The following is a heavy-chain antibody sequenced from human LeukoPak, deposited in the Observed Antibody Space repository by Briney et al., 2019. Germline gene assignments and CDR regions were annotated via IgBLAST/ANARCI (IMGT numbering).Heavy chain of an antibody. D-gene: IGHD2-2*02. J-gene: IGHJ4*02. V-gene: IGHV3-23*01. CDR2: ISGSGGST. CDR1: GFTFSSYA. CDR3: AKDDIVVVPAAIPGGVY. Sequence: GGSLRLSCAASGFTFSSYAMSWVRQAPGKGLEWVSAISGSGGSTYYADSVKGRFTISRDNSKNTLYLQMNSLRAEDTAVYYCAKDDIVVVPAAIPGGVYWGQGTLVTVSS.